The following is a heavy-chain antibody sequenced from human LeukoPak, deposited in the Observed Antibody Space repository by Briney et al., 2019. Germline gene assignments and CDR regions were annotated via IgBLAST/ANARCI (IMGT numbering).Heavy chain of an antibody. Sequence: GGSLRLSCAASGFTFDDYGMSWVRQAPGKGLEWVSGINWNGGSTGYADSVKGRFTISRDNAKNSLYLQMNSLRAEDTALYYCARDDRDYYDSSGTYWGQGTLVTVSS. J-gene: IGHJ4*02. CDR3: ARDDRDYYDSSGTY. CDR2: INWNGGST. V-gene: IGHV3-20*04. CDR1: GFTFDDYG. D-gene: IGHD3-22*01.